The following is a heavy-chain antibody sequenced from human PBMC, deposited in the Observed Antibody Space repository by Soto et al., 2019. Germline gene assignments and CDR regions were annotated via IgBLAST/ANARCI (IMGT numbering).Heavy chain of an antibody. CDR3: ARGGYTFESGGMDV. CDR2: IYHSGST. J-gene: IGHJ6*02. V-gene: IGHV4-4*02. Sequence: QVQLQESGPGLVKPSGTLSLTCAVSGVSISSSHWWSWVRQPPGKGREWIGEIYHSGSTNNNPSLKSRVSMSVDKSKNHFSLKLSSVTAADTAVYYCARGGYTFESGGMDVWGQGTTVTVSS. CDR1: GVSISSSHW. D-gene: IGHD5-18*01.